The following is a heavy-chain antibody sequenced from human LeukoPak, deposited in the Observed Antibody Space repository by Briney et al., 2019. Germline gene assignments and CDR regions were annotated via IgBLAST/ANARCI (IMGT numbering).Heavy chain of an antibody. CDR3: TRGVLRQPPDY. CDR1: GFGFSDSY. V-gene: IGHV3-30*03. J-gene: IGHJ4*02. D-gene: IGHD6-13*01. Sequence: GGSLRLSCVVSGFGFSDSYMTWIRQAPGKGLEWVTAISDDETYKFYADSVKGRFTISRDNSKNTLYLQMNSLRVEDTAIYYCTRGVLRQPPDYWGQGMLVTVSS. CDR2: ISDDETYK.